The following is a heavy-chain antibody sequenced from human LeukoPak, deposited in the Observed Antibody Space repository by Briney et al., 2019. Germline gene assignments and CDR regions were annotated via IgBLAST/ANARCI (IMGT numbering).Heavy chain of an antibody. Sequence: GGSLRLSCAASGFTFSSYGMHWVRQAPGKGLEWVAVIWYDGSNKYYADSVKGRFTIASDNSKNTLYLQMNSLRAEDTAVYYCARYTATNWSGYYHWGQGTLVTVSS. CDR3: ARYTATNWSGYYH. J-gene: IGHJ4*02. CDR2: IWYDGSNK. D-gene: IGHD3-3*01. CDR1: GFTFSSYG. V-gene: IGHV3-33*01.